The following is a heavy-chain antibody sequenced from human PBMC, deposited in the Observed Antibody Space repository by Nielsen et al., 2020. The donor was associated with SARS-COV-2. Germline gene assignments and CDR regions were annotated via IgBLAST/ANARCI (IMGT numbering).Heavy chain of an antibody. CDR2: VYPGDSDT. CDR1: GYTFKNYC. D-gene: IGHD6-13*01. CDR3: ARLQSSTGGGMDV. J-gene: IGHJ6*02. V-gene: IGHV5-51*01. Sequence: GESLKISCKGSGYTFKNYCIVWVRQTPGKGLEWMGVVYPGDSDTRYSPSFQGQVIISFDKSITTVYLQWNSLQASDTAMYYCARLQSSTGGGMDVWGQGTAVTVSS.